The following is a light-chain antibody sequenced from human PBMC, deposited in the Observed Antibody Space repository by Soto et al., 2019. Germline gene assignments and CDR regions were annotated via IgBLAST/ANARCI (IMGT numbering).Light chain of an antibody. V-gene: IGLV1-51*01. CDR3: GTWDSSLSAVV. CDR1: SSNIGNNY. Sequence: QSVLTQPPSVSAAPGQKVTISCSGSSSNIGNNYVSWYQQFPGTAPKLLIYDNNNRPSGIPDRFSGSKSGTSATLDITGLQTGDEADYYCGTWDSSLSAVVFGGGTKVTVL. J-gene: IGLJ2*01. CDR2: DNN.